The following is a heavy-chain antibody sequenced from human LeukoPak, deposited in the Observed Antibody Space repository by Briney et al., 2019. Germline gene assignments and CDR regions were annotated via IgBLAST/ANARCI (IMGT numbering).Heavy chain of an antibody. CDR2: INHSGST. D-gene: IGHD3-10*01. V-gene: IGHV4-34*01. CDR3: ARGKRITMVRGVSARGWFDP. CDR1: GGSFSGYY. J-gene: IGHJ5*02. Sequence: SETLSLTCAVYGGSFSGYYWSWIRQPPGKGLEWIGEINHSGSTNYNPSLKSRVTISVDTSKNQFSLKLSSVTAADTAVYYCARGKRITMVRGVSARGWFDPWGQGTLVTVSS.